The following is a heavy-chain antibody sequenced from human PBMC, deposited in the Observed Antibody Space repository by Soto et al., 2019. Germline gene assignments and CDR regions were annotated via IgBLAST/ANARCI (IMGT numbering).Heavy chain of an antibody. D-gene: IGHD6-13*01. V-gene: IGHV3-74*01. J-gene: IGHJ4*02. CDR3: ARETSSWSLDY. Sequence: PGGSLRLSCAASGLTFSTYWMHWVRQAPGKGLVWVSRSNSDGRSTDHADSVKGRFTISRDNAKNTLYLQMNSLRVEDTAVYYCARETSSWSLDYWGQGMLVTVSS. CDR1: GLTFSTYW. CDR2: SNSDGRST.